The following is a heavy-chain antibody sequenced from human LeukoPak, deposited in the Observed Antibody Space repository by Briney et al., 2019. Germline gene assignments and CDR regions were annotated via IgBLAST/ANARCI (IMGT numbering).Heavy chain of an antibody. D-gene: IGHD2/OR15-2a*01. Sequence: PGGSLRLSCAASGFTFSSYAMSWVRQAPGRGLEWVSAISGSGGSTYYADSVKGRFTISRDNAKNSLYLQMNSLRAEDTAVYYCARLFRTLDAFDIWGQGTMVTVSS. CDR1: GFTFSSYA. CDR3: ARLFRTLDAFDI. V-gene: IGHV3-23*01. CDR2: ISGSGGST. J-gene: IGHJ3*02.